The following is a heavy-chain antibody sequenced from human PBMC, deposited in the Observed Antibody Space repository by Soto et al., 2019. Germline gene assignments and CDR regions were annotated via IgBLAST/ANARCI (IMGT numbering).Heavy chain of an antibody. CDR1: GFTFSSYA. Sequence: PGGSLRLSCAASGFTFSSYAMSWVRQAPGKGLEWVSAISGSGGSTYYADSVKGRFTTSRDNSKNTLYLQMNSLRAEDMAVYYCAKDGSAGIVNRIAYWGQGTLVTVSS. D-gene: IGHD1-26*01. CDR3: AKDGSAGIVNRIAY. CDR2: ISGSGGST. V-gene: IGHV3-23*01. J-gene: IGHJ4*02.